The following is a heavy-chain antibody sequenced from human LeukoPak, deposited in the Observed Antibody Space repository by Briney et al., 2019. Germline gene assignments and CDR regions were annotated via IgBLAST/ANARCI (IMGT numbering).Heavy chain of an antibody. CDR1: GGSISSYY. CDR3: AREVSRDAGARYFDL. D-gene: IGHD1-1*01. V-gene: IGHV4-4*07. CDR2: FYTSDNT. Sequence: SETLSLTCTVSGGSISSYYWSWIRQPAGKGLEWIGRFYTSDNTNYKPSLKSRVTMSVDTSKNQLSLTLSSVTAADTAVYYCAREVSRDAGARYFDLWGRGTLVTVSS. J-gene: IGHJ2*01.